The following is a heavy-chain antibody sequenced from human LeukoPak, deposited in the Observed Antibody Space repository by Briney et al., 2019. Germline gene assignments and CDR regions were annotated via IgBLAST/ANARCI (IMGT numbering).Heavy chain of an antibody. CDR3: AREVYCSGGSCYFAFTPDAFDI. J-gene: IGHJ3*02. CDR2: IRSSSSYI. V-gene: IGHV3-21*01. D-gene: IGHD2-15*01. Sequence: PGGSLRLSCAASGFTLSSYSMNWVRQTPGKGLERVSSIRSSSSYIYYADSVKGRFTISRDNAKYSLYLQMNSLRAEDTAVYYCAREVYCSGGSCYFAFTPDAFDIWGQGAMVTVSS. CDR1: GFTLSSYS.